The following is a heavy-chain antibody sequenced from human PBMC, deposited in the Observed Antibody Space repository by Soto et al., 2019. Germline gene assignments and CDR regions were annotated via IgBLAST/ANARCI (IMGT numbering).Heavy chain of an antibody. Sequence: GGSLRLSCAASGFTFSSYAMSWVRQAPGKGLEWVSAISGIGGSTYYAESVKGRFTISRDNSKNTLYLQMNSLRAEDTAVYYCAKDLGEGCSSTSCYPFDYWGQGTLVTVSS. D-gene: IGHD2-2*01. V-gene: IGHV3-23*01. CDR3: AKDLGEGCSSTSCYPFDY. J-gene: IGHJ4*02. CDR2: ISGIGGST. CDR1: GFTFSSYA.